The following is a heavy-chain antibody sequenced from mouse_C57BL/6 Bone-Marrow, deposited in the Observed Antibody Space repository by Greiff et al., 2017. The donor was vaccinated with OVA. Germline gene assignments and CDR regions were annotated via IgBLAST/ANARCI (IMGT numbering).Heavy chain of an antibody. CDR1: GFTFSSYG. J-gene: IGHJ2*01. V-gene: IGHV5-6*01. CDR2: ISSGGSYT. Sequence: EVKLMESGGDLVKPGGSLKLSCAASGFTFSSYGMSLVRQTPDKRLEWVATISSGGSYTYYPDSVKGRFTISRDNATNTLYLQMLSLKSENAAKYCCGRHNYYDNDEDYRGKGTTLTVSS. CDR3: GRHNYYDNDEDY. D-gene: IGHD2-4*01.